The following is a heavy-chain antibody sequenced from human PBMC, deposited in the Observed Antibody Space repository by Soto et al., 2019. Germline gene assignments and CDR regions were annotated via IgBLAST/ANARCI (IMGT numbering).Heavy chain of an antibody. Sequence: ASVKVSCKASGYAFTSYAMHWVRQAPGQRLEWMGWMNPNSGNTGYAQKFQGRVTMTRNTSISTAYMELSSLRSEDTAVYYCARGSGEDPRWLQFWGQGTLVTVSS. CDR2: MNPNSGNT. V-gene: IGHV1-8*02. CDR3: ARGSGEDPRWLQF. D-gene: IGHD5-12*01. CDR1: GYAFTSYA. J-gene: IGHJ4*02.